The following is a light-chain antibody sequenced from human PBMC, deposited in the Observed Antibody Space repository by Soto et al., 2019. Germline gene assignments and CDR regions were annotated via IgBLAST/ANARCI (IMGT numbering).Light chain of an antibody. CDR2: GAS. CDR3: QQYNKWPPLT. Sequence: EIVMTQSPATLSVSPGEGATLSCRASQTLSNDVAWYQQKRGQAPRLLMYGASTRATGVPARFSGSGSGTEFTLTISSLQSEDFAVYYCQQYNKWPPLTFGGGTKVDIK. V-gene: IGKV3-15*01. CDR1: QTLSND. J-gene: IGKJ4*01.